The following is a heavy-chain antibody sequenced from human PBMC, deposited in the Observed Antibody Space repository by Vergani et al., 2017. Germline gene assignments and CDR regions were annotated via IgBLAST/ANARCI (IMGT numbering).Heavy chain of an antibody. Sequence: QLQLQESGPGLVKPSETLSLTCTVSGGSISSSSYYWGWIRQPPGKGLEWIGSIYYSGSTYYNPSLKSRVTISVDTSKNQFSLKLSSVTAADTAVYYCARVGSAMIVVVTNWFDPWGQGTLVTVSS. CDR2: IYYSGST. V-gene: IGHV4-39*01. CDR3: ARVGSAMIVVVTNWFDP. J-gene: IGHJ5*02. CDR1: GGSISSSSYY. D-gene: IGHD3-22*01.